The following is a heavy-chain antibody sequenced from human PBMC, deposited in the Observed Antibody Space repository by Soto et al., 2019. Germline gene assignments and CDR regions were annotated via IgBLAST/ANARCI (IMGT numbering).Heavy chain of an antibody. CDR1: GFTLSDYW. CDR3: ARPLRNEGTHF. J-gene: IGHJ4*02. Sequence: PGGSLRLSCAASGFTLSDYWMSWVRQPPGQGLEWVANINRDGSATYYVDSVKGRFTVSRDNAKNLVFLQVNSLRGEDTAVYYCARPLRNEGTHFWGQGTLVTVSS. D-gene: IGHD1-1*01. CDR2: INRDGSAT. V-gene: IGHV3-7*04.